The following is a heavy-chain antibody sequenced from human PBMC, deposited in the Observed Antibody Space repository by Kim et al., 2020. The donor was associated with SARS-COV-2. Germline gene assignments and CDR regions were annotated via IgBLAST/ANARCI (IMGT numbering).Heavy chain of an antibody. Sequence: ASVKVSCKASGYTFTSYYMHWVRQAPGQGLEWMGLINPSGGSTTYAQKFQGRVTMTRDTSTSTVYTELSSLRSEDTAVYYCARDLSSGWYGSGYYFDYWGQGTLVTVSS. V-gene: IGHV1-46*01. CDR3: ARDLSSGWYGSGYYFDY. CDR2: INPSGGST. D-gene: IGHD6-19*01. CDR1: GYTFTSYY. J-gene: IGHJ4*02.